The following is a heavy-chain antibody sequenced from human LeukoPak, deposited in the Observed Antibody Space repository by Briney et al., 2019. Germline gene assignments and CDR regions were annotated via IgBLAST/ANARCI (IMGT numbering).Heavy chain of an antibody. Sequence: PSETLSLTCAVYGGSFSGYYWSWIRQPPGKGLEWIGEINHSGSTNYNPSLKSRVTISVDTSKNQFSLKLSSVTAADTAVYYCARRGGCSSPHWGQGTLVTVSS. CDR3: ARRGGCSSPH. V-gene: IGHV4-34*01. CDR2: INHSGST. CDR1: GGSFSGYY. D-gene: IGHD6-6*01. J-gene: IGHJ4*02.